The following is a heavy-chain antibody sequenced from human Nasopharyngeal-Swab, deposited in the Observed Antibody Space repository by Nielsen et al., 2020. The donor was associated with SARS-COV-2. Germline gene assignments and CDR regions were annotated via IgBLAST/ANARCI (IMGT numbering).Heavy chain of an antibody. CDR3: ARDRVKTIFGVVLTSHMDV. Sequence: WIRQPPGKGLEWIGYIYYSGSTNYNPSLKSRVTISVDTSKNQFSLKLSSVTAADTAVYYCARDRVKTIFGVVLTSHMDVWGKGTTVTVSS. V-gene: IGHV4-59*01. D-gene: IGHD3-3*01. J-gene: IGHJ6*03. CDR2: IYYSGST.